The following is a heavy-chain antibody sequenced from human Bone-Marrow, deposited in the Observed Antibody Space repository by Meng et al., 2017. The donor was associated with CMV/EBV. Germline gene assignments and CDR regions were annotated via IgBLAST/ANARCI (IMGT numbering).Heavy chain of an antibody. CDR3: AREYKRIRSGWDY. J-gene: IGHJ4*02. V-gene: IGHV4-34*01. CDR2: INHSGST. CDR1: GGSFSGYY. Sequence: SETLSLTCAVYGGSFSGYYWSWIRQPPGKGLEWIGEINHSGSTNYNPSLKSRVTISVDTSKNQFPLKLSSVTAADTAVYYCAREYKRIRSGWDYWGQGNLVTVSS. D-gene: IGHD6-19*01.